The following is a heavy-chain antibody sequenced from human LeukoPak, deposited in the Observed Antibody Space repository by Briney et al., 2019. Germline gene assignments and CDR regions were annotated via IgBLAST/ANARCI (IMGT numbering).Heavy chain of an antibody. V-gene: IGHV4-34*01. D-gene: IGHD3-16*01. Sequence: SETLSLTCAVYGGSFSGYYWSWIRQPPGKGLEWIGEINHSGSTNYNPSLKSRVTISVDTSKNQFSLKLSSVTAADTAVYYCARGSLLTFREDVEGYWGQGTLVTVSS. CDR2: INHSGST. CDR1: GGSFSGYY. J-gene: IGHJ4*02. CDR3: ARGSLLTFREDVEGY.